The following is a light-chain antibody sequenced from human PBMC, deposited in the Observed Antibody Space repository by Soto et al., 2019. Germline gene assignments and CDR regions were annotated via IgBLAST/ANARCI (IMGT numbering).Light chain of an antibody. CDR2: WAS. CDR1: QSVLYSSNNKNY. CDR3: QQYYSTPWT. V-gene: IGKV4-1*01. J-gene: IGKJ1*01. Sequence: DIVMTQSPDSLAVSLGERATINCKSSQSVLYSSNNKNYFAWYQQKPGQPPKLLIYWASTRESGVPDRFSGSGSGTDFTLTISSLQAEDVAVYYCQQYYSTPWTFRQGTKVEIK.